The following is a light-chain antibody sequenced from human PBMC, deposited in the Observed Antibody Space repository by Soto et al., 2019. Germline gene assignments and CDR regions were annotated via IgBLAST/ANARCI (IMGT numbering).Light chain of an antibody. CDR1: QNILNRY. J-gene: IGKJ1*01. Sequence: EIVLTQSPDTLSSSPGERATLSCRASQNILNRYLAWYQQKPGQAPRLLIYEASNRATDIPDRFSGSGFGTDFTLTISRLEPEDFAVYYCQQYYTSPPGTFGQGTKVEIK. V-gene: IGKV3-20*01. CDR2: EAS. CDR3: QQYYTSPPGT.